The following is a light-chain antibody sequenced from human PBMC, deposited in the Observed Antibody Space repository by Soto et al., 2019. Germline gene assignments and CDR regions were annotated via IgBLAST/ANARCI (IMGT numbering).Light chain of an antibody. J-gene: IGKJ3*01. CDR3: QQRSLGT. CDR1: QSVSGY. CDR2: DVS. V-gene: IGKV3-11*01. Sequence: IVLTQSPATLSLSPGERASLSCRASQSVSGYLAWYQQKPGQAPRLLIYDVSSRATGIPARFSGGGSGTDFTLTISGLEPEDVAVYYCQQRSLGTFGPGTKVDIK.